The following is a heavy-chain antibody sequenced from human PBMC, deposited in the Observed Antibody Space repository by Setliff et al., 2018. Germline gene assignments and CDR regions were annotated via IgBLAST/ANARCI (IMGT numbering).Heavy chain of an antibody. J-gene: IGHJ4*02. D-gene: IGHD3-16*02. CDR2: ISGSGGST. V-gene: IGHV3-23*01. Sequence: LKISCAASGFTFSSYAMSWVRQAPGKGLEWVSAISGSGGSTYYADSVKGRFTISRDNSKNTLYLQMNSLRAEDTAVYYCAKDFTFGGVIVISSDYFDYWGQGTLVTVS. CDR3: AKDFTFGGVIVISSDYFDY. CDR1: GFTFSSYA.